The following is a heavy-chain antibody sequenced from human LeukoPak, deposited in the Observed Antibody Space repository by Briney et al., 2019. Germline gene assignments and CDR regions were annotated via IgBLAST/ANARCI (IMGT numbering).Heavy chain of an antibody. CDR2: ISSSSSYT. J-gene: IGHJ4*02. V-gene: IGHV3-11*06. CDR3: ARDKVDIVVVPAATSTPRFDY. D-gene: IGHD2-2*01. CDR1: GFTFSDYY. Sequence: GGSLRLSCAASGFTFSDYYMSWIRQAPGKWLEWVSYISSSSSYTNYADSVKGRFTISRDNAKNSLFLQMNSLRAEDTAVYYCARDKVDIVVVPAATSTPRFDYWGQGTLVTVSS.